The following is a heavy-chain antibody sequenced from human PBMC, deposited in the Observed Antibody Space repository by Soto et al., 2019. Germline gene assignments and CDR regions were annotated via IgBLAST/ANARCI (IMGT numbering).Heavy chain of an antibody. CDR2: ISPYDGNT. Sequence: GASVKVSCKASGYTFSSYGINWVRQAPGQGLEWLGWISPYDGNTKYAQILQGRVSMTTDTSTKIAYMEVRSLRSDDTAVYYCARGGYYDSSGSRNYHYYGMNVWGQGTTVTVSS. J-gene: IGHJ6*02. D-gene: IGHD3-22*01. CDR1: GYTFSSYG. CDR3: ARGGYYDSSGSRNYHYYGMNV. V-gene: IGHV1-18*01.